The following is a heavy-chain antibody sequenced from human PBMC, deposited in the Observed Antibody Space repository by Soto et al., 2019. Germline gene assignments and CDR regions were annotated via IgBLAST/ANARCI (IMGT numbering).Heavy chain of an antibody. J-gene: IGHJ5*02. V-gene: IGHV1-18*01. D-gene: IGHD6-19*01. CDR2: ISAYNGNT. CDR3: ARDPPYSSGWYAGFDP. Sequence: QVQLVQSGAEGKKPGASVQVSCKASGYTFTSYGISWVRQAHGQGREWMGWISAYNGNTNYAQKLQGRVTMTTDTSTSTAYMELRSLRSDDTAVYYCARDPPYSSGWYAGFDPWGQGTLVTVSS. CDR1: GYTFTSYG.